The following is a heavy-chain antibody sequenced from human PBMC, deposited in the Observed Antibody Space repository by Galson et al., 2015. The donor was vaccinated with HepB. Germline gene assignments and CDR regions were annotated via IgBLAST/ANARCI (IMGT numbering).Heavy chain of an antibody. V-gene: IGHV3-30-3*01. D-gene: IGHD3-22*01. CDR3: AGRYDKSGDSGVEI. Sequence: SLRLSYAASGFILDTYAMRWVRQAPGKGLEWVAVISYDGSNKYYTDSVKGRSTISRDNSKNTLYLQMNSLRVEDTALYYCAGRYDKSGDSGVEIWGQGTMVTVSS. CDR1: GFILDTYA. CDR2: ISYDGSNK. J-gene: IGHJ3*02.